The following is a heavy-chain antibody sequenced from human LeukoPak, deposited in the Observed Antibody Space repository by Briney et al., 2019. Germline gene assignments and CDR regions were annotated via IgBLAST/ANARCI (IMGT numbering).Heavy chain of an antibody. CDR3: ARGFGELKYYYYYMDV. D-gene: IGHD3-10*01. V-gene: IGHV1-69*01. Sequence: SVKVSCKASGGTFSSYAISWVRQAPGQGLEWMGGIIPIFGTANYAQKFQGRVTITADESMSTAYMELSSLRSEDTAVYYCARGFGELKYYYYYMDVWGRGTTVTVSS. J-gene: IGHJ6*03. CDR2: IIPIFGTA. CDR1: GGTFSSYA.